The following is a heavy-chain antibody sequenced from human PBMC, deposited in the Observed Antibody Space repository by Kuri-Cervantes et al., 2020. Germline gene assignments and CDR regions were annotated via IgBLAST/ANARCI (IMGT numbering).Heavy chain of an antibody. J-gene: IGHJ4*02. Sequence: GSLRLSCTVSGGSISSGDYYWSWIRQPPGKGLEWIGEISHGGSTSYNPSLKSRVTISTDTSKNQFSLQLSSVTAADTAVYYCARGPGAPSGIAARPKYFNYWGQGTLVTVSS. CDR2: ISHGGST. D-gene: IGHD6-6*01. CDR3: ARGPGAPSGIAARPKYFNY. V-gene: IGHV4-39*07. CDR1: GGSISSGDYY.